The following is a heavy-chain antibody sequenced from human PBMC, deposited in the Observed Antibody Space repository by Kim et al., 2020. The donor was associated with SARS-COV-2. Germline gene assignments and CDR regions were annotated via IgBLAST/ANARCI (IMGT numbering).Heavy chain of an antibody. CDR3: ARQVGQIDY. D-gene: IGHD3-3*01. CDR1: GVSMSSSSYY. V-gene: IGHV4-39*01. CDR2: VFYDGST. J-gene: IGHJ4*02. Sequence: SGTLSLTCTVSGVSMSSSSYYWGWIRQPPGKGLEWIGSVFYDGSTHYNPSLKSRVTISIDTSKNQFSLKLSSVTAAHTAVYYCARQVGQIDYWGQGTLLTVSS.